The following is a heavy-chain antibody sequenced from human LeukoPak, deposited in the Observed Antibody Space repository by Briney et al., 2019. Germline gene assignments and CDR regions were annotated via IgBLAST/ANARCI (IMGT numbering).Heavy chain of an antibody. CDR2: ISAYNGNT. V-gene: IGHV1-18*01. Sequence: ASVKVSCKASGYTFTSYGISWVRQAPGQGLEWMGWISAYNGNTNYAQKLQGRVTMTTDTSTSTAYMELRSLRSDDTAVYYCARESSGYKHDAFDIWGQGTMVTVSS. D-gene: IGHD3-22*01. J-gene: IGHJ3*02. CDR1: GYTFTSYG. CDR3: ARESSGYKHDAFDI.